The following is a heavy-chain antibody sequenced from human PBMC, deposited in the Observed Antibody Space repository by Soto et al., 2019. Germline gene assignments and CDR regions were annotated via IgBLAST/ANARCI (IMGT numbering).Heavy chain of an antibody. CDR3: ARGSEALYQLLSYWYFDL. CDR1: GFTFSSYW. Sequence: EVQLVESGGGLVQPGGSLRLSCAASGFTFSSYWMSWVRQAPGKGPEWVATIKQDGSEKYYVDSVKGRFTISRDNAKNSLYLEMNSLRAEDTAVYYCARGSEALYQLLSYWYFDLWVRGTLVPVSS. D-gene: IGHD2-2*01. J-gene: IGHJ2*01. CDR2: IKQDGSEK. V-gene: IGHV3-7*03.